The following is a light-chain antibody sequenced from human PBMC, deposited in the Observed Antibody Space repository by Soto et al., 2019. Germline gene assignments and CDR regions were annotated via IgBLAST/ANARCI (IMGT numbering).Light chain of an antibody. CDR2: GAS. CDR3: QQYDKWTRT. J-gene: IGKJ1*01. CDR1: QSVSSN. V-gene: IGKV3-15*01. Sequence: EIVMTQSRATLSVSPGERATLSCRASQSVSSNLAWYQQKPGQAPRLIIYGASTRATGIPARFSGSGSGTEFTLTISSLKYEDFAVYHCQQYDKWTRTFGQGTKVDIK.